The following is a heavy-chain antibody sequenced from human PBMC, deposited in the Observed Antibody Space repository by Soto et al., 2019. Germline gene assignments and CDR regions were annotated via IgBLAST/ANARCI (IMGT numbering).Heavy chain of an antibody. CDR1: GFTFSSYG. J-gene: IGHJ5*02. CDR2: ISYDGSNK. Sequence: QVQLVESGGGVVQPGKSLRLSCAASGFTFSSYGMHWVRQAPGKGLEWVAVISYDGSNKYYADSVKGRFTISRDNSKKTLYLQMNSLRAEETAVYYCAKDNCISSSCYRLYNWFVPWGQGTLVTVSS. V-gene: IGHV3-30*18. CDR3: AKDNCISSSCYRLYNWFVP. D-gene: IGHD2-2*01.